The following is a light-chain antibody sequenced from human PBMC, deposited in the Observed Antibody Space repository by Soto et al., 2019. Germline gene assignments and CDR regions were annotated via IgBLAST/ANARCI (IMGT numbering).Light chain of an antibody. CDR2: EVN. CDR1: SSDVGGYNY. CDR3: QSYDSSLSNYV. V-gene: IGLV2-8*01. J-gene: IGLJ1*01. Sequence: QSVLTQPPSASGSPGQSVAISCTGTSSDVGGYNYVSWYQQHPGKAPKLMIYEVNKRPSGVPDRFSGSKSGTSASLAITGLRAEDEADYYCQSYDSSLSNYVFGTGTKVTVL.